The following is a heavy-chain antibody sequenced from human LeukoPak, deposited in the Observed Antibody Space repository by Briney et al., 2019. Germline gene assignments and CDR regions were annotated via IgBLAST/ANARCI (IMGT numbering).Heavy chain of an antibody. CDR3: ARADANIVVVPAAPPGAFDI. CDR2: ISAHNGNT. Sequence: GASVKVSCKASGYTFTSYGISWVRQAPGQGLEWMGWISAHNGNTNYAQKLQGRVTMTTDTSTSTAYMELRSLRSDDTAAYYCARADANIVVVPAAPPGAFDIWGQGTMVTVSS. V-gene: IGHV1-18*01. CDR1: GYTFTSYG. D-gene: IGHD2-2*01. J-gene: IGHJ3*02.